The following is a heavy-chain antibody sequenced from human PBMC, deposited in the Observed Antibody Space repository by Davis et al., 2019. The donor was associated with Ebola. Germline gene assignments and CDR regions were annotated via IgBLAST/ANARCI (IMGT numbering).Heavy chain of an antibody. J-gene: IGHJ6*02. CDR1: GYTFTSYG. V-gene: IGHV1-18*01. CDR2: INAGNGNT. D-gene: IGHD6-13*01. CDR3: ARGGSSSWYGYYYGMDV. Sequence: ASVKVSCKASGYTFTSYGISWVRQAPGQRLEWMGWINAGNGNTNYAQKFQGWVTMTRDTSISTAYMELSRLRSDDTAVYYCARGGSSSWYGYYYGMDVWGQGTTVTVSS.